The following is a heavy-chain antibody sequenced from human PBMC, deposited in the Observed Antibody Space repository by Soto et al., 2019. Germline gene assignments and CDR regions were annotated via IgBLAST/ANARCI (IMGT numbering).Heavy chain of an antibody. J-gene: IGHJ6*02. CDR2: IYYSGST. V-gene: IGHV4-59*01. Sequence: SETLSLTCTVSGGSISSYYWSWIRQPPGKGLEWIGYIYYSGSTNYNPSLKSRVTISVDTSKNQFSLKLSSVTAADTAVYYCARAEVVPAAILYYGMDVWGQGTTVTVPS. CDR3: ARAEVVPAAILYYGMDV. CDR1: GGSISSYY. D-gene: IGHD2-2*02.